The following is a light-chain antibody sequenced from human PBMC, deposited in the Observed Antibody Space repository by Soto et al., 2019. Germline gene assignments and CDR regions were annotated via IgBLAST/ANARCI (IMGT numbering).Light chain of an antibody. CDR1: QNIRSR. V-gene: IGKV1-5*01. J-gene: IGKJ1*01. Sequence: DFQMNQSPATLSASVGDRVTITFRASQNIRSRLAWFQQKPGKAPKLLIYDASSLDSGVPQRFSGSGSGTEFTLTISSLQTDDFSTYYCQQYHSYWTCGKGIKVE. CDR3: QQYHSYWT. CDR2: DAS.